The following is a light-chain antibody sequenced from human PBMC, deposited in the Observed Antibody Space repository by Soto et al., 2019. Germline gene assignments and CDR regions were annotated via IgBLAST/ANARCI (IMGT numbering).Light chain of an antibody. CDR3: HHYDNWPPL. V-gene: IGKV3-15*01. CDR2: GAS. Sequence: EIVMTHSPTTLSVSPGERATLSCRASQSVRDNLAWYQQKPGQAPRLLIYGASTRATGIPARFSGSGSGTEFTLTISSLQSEDFAVYYCHHYDNWPPLFGPGTKVDIK. J-gene: IGKJ3*01. CDR1: QSVRDN.